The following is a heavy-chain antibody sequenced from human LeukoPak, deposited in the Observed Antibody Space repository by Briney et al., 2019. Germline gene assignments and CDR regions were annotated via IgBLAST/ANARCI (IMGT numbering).Heavy chain of an antibody. D-gene: IGHD3/OR15-3a*01. CDR2: INPEGITS. CDR1: GFTFNTYW. J-gene: IGHJ4*02. Sequence: GGSLRLSCAASGFTFNTYWMHWVRQAPGKGLVWVSDINPEGITSNYADSVRGRFTISRDNAQNTLYLQMNGLRAEDTGIYYCVFFYTGLKIPYWGQGALVTVS. CDR3: VFFYTGLKIPY. V-gene: IGHV3-74*01.